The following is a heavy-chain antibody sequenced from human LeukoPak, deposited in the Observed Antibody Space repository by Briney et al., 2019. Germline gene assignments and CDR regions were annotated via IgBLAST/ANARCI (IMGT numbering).Heavy chain of an antibody. V-gene: IGHV1-2*02. CDR3: ARVRSSGWYYYYMDV. Sequence: ASVKVSCKASGYTFTGYYMHWVRQAPGQGLEWMGWINPNNGDTHYAQRFPGTVTMTRDTSISTAYMELSSLRSDDTAVYYCARVRSSGWYYYYMDVWGKGTTVTISS. CDR1: GYTFTGYY. J-gene: IGHJ6*03. CDR2: INPNNGDT. D-gene: IGHD6-19*01.